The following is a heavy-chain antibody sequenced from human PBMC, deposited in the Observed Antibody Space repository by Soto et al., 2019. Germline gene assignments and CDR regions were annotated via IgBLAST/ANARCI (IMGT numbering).Heavy chain of an antibody. CDR3: AKDLIYGYNSGRPFDS. D-gene: IGHD6-19*01. CDR2: IGSRGDST. V-gene: IGHV3-23*01. CDR1: GFTFSSFA. Sequence: EVQLLESGGGWVQPGGSLSLSCAASGFTFSSFAMSWVRQAPGKGLEWVSAIGSRGDSTYYADSVKGRFTISRDNSKNTLYLQMNSLRAEDTAVYYCAKDLIYGYNSGRPFDSWGQGTLVTVSS. J-gene: IGHJ4*02.